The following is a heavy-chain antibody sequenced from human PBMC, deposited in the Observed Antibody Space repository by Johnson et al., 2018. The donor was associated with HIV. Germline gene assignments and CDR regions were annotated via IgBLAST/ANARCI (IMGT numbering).Heavy chain of an antibody. V-gene: IGHV3-30-3*01. CDR2: ISYDGSKK. CDR3: AATWELDAVDI. D-gene: IGHD1-26*01. Sequence: VQLVESGGGVVQPGRSLRLSCAASGFTFSSYAMHWVRQAPGKGLEWVAVISYDGSKKYYADSVKGRFTISRDNSKNTLHLQMNSLRAEDTAVYYCAATWELDAVDIWGQGTMVTVSS. CDR1: GFTFSSYA. J-gene: IGHJ3*02.